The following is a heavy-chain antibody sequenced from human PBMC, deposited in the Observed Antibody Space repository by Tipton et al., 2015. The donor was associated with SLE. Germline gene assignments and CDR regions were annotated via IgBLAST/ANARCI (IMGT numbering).Heavy chain of an antibody. Sequence: TLSPTCTVSGGSISSYYWSWIRQPPGKGLEWIGYIYYSGSTDYNPSLKSRLTISVDTSKNQFSLRLNSVTAADTAVYYCARSNYYDTSGRRYYYFDYWGQGTLVTVSS. V-gene: IGHV4-59*08. J-gene: IGHJ4*02. CDR3: ARSNYYDTSGRRYYYFDY. CDR1: GGSISSYY. D-gene: IGHD3-22*01. CDR2: IYYSGST.